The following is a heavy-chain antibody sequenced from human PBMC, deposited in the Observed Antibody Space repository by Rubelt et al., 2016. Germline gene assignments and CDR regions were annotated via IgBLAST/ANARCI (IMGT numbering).Heavy chain of an antibody. V-gene: IGHV4-59*01. CDR2: IYYSGST. J-gene: IGHJ4*02. CDR1: GGSISSYY. D-gene: IGHD2-2*01. Sequence: SGGSISSYYWSWIRQPPGKGLEWIGYIYYSGSTNYNPSLKSRVTISVDTSKNQFSLKLSSVTAADTAVYYCARELAYCSSTSCYGDHFDYWGQGTLVTVSS. CDR3: ARELAYCSSTSCYGDHFDY.